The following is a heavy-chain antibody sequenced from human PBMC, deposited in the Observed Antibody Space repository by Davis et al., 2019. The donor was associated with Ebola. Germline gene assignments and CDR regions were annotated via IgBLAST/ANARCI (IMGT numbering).Heavy chain of an antibody. J-gene: IGHJ6*02. Sequence: HTGGSLRLSCAASGFTFSSYWMHWVRHAPGKGLVWVSRINSDGSSTSYADSVKGRFTISRDNAKNTLYLQMNSLRAADTAVYYCARGYQLLPYGMDVWGQGTTVTVSS. CDR1: GFTFSSYW. CDR2: INSDGSST. V-gene: IGHV3-74*01. CDR3: ARGYQLLPYGMDV. D-gene: IGHD2-2*01.